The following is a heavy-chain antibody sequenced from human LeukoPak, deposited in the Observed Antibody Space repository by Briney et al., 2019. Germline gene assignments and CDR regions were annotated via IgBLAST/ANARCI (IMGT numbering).Heavy chain of an antibody. Sequence: KPGGSLRLSYAASGSTFSSYSMSWVRQAPGKGLEWVSSISSSSSNTYYADSVKGRFTISRDNAKNSLYLQMNSLRAEDTAVYYCVRVTFPSFDYWGQGTLVTVSS. V-gene: IGHV3-21*01. CDR1: GSTFSSYS. CDR2: ISSSSSNT. D-gene: IGHD2/OR15-2a*01. J-gene: IGHJ4*02. CDR3: VRVTFPSFDY.